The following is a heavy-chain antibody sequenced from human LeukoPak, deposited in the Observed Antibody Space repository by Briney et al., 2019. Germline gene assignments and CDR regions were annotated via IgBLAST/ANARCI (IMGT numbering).Heavy chain of an antibody. CDR1: GFTFSSYA. CDR2: ISGSGGST. D-gene: IGHD3-3*01. Sequence: GGSLRLSCAASGFTFSSYAMSWVRQAPGKGLEWVSAISGSGGSTYYADSVKGRFTISRDNSKNTLYPQMNSLRAEDTAVYYCAKVQYDFWSGYWPYYYYGMDVWGQGTTVTVSS. V-gene: IGHV3-23*01. CDR3: AKVQYDFWSGYWPYYYYGMDV. J-gene: IGHJ6*02.